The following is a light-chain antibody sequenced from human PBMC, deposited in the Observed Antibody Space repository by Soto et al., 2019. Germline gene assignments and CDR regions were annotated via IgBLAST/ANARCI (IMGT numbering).Light chain of an antibody. J-gene: IGKJ4*01. CDR1: QSISTF. V-gene: IGKV1-39*01. CDR2: AAS. Sequence: DIQMTQSPSSLSASVGDRVTITCRASQSISTFLNWYQQKPGEAPKLLIFAASSLQSGVPSRFSGSGSGTDFTLTISSLQPEDFAVYYCQQRSNWPPVITFGGGTKVEIK. CDR3: QQRSNWPPVIT.